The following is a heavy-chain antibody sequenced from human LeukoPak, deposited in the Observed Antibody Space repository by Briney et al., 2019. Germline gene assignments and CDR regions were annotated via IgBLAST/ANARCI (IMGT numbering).Heavy chain of an antibody. CDR2: IKSKTDGGTT. J-gene: IGHJ4*02. D-gene: IGHD2-2*01. CDR1: GFTFSDYY. V-gene: IGHV3-15*01. CDR3: TTELLYCSSTSCQNGY. Sequence: GGSLRLSCAASGFTFSDYYMSWIRQAPGRGLEWVGRIKSKTDGGTTDYAAPVKGRFTISRDDSKNTLYLQMNSLKTEDTAVYYCTTELLYCSSTSCQNGYWGQGTLVTVSS.